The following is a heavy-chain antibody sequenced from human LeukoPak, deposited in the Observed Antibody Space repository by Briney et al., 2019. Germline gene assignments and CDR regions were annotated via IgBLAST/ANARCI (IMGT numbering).Heavy chain of an antibody. D-gene: IGHD2-8*01. Sequence: QPGGSLRLSCAASGFTFSSYAMSWVRQAPGKGLEWVSAISGSGGSTYYADSGKGRFTISRDNAKNTLYLQMNSLRAEDTAVYYCANGLVTNGVWPELTTDYWGQGTLVTVSS. V-gene: IGHV3-23*01. CDR2: ISGSGGST. CDR3: ANGLVTNGVWPELTTDY. CDR1: GFTFSSYA. J-gene: IGHJ4*02.